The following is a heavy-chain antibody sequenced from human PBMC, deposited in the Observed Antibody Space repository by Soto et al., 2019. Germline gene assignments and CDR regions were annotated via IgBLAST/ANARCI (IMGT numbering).Heavy chain of an antibody. J-gene: IGHJ5*02. V-gene: IGHV4-31*03. Sequence: SETLSLTCTVSGGSISSGGYYWSWIRQHPGKGLEWIGYIYYSGSTYYNPSLKSRVTISVDTSKNQFSLKLSSVTAADTAVYYFARGYDRDNWFDPWGQGTLVTVSS. CDR1: GGSISSGGYY. D-gene: IGHD3-9*01. CDR2: IYYSGST. CDR3: ARGYDRDNWFDP.